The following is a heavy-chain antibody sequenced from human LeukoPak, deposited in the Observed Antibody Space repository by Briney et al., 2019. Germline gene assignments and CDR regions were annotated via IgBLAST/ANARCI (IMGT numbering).Heavy chain of an antibody. CDR1: GFIFSSYE. Sequence: PGGSLRLSCAASGFIFSSYEMKWVRQAPGKGLEGVSYIGSSGSITYYADSVKGRFTISRDNAKKSLYLQMNSLRAEDTAVYYRARIAVTGMWYFDYWGQGTQVTVSS. CDR2: IGSSGSIT. V-gene: IGHV3-48*03. D-gene: IGHD6-19*01. CDR3: ARIAVTGMWYFDY. J-gene: IGHJ4*02.